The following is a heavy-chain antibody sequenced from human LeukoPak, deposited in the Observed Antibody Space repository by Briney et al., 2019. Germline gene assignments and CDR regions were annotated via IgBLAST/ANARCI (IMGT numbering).Heavy chain of an antibody. J-gene: IGHJ4*02. D-gene: IGHD5-18*01. CDR2: ISWDGGST. Sequence: GGSLRLSCAASGFTFDDYAMHWVRQAPGKGLEWVSLISWDGGSTYYADSVKGRFTISRDNSKNSLYLQMNSLRAEDTALYYCAKDIESYGYGGGFDYWGQGTLVTVSS. V-gene: IGHV3-43D*03. CDR1: GFTFDDYA. CDR3: AKDIESYGYGGGFDY.